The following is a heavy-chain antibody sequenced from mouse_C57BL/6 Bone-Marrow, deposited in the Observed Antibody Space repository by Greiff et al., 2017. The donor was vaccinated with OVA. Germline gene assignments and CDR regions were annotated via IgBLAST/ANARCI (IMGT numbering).Heavy chain of an antibody. J-gene: IGHJ1*03. CDR2: IDPSDSYT. D-gene: IGHD1-1*02. CDR1: GYTFTSYW. Sequence: QVQLQQPGAELVWPGTSVKLSCKASGYTFTSYWMHWVKQRPGQGLEWIGVIDPSDSYTNYNQKFKGKATLTVDTSSSTAYMQLSSLTSEDSAVYYCAMDYVNVWGTGTTVTVSS. V-gene: IGHV1-59*01. CDR3: AMDYVNV.